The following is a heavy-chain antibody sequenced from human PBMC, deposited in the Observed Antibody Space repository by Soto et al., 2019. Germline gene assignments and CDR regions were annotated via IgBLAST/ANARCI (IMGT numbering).Heavy chain of an antibody. CDR2: INSDGSST. V-gene: IGHV3-74*01. J-gene: IGHJ4*02. Sequence: GGSLRLSCAASGFTFSSYWMHWVRQAPGKGQVWVSRINSDGSSTSYADSVKGRFTISRDNAKNTLYLQMNSLRAEDTAVYYCARGGTGVVIVIWGQGTLVTVSS. CDR3: ARGGTGVVIVI. D-gene: IGHD3-3*01. CDR1: GFTFSSYW.